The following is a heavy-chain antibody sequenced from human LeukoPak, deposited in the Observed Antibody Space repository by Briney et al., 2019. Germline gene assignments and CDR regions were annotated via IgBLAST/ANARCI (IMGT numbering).Heavy chain of an antibody. CDR3: ARIFTSHNAGWFDP. Sequence: SETLSLTCTVSGGSISTYYWSWIRQPPGKGLEWIGYIYYSGSTNYNPSLKSRVTISVDTSKNQFSLKLSSVTAADTAVYYCARIFTSHNAGWFDPWGQGTLVTVSS. J-gene: IGHJ5*02. CDR2: IYYSGST. V-gene: IGHV4-59*01. D-gene: IGHD2-2*01. CDR1: GGSISTYY.